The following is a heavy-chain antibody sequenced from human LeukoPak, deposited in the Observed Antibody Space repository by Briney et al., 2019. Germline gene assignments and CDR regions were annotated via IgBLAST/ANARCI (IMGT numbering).Heavy chain of an antibody. CDR1: GFTFSGYS. Sequence: PGGSLRLSCAASGFTFSGYSMNWVRQAPGKGLEWVSYISSSSSTIYYADSVKGRFTISRDNAKNSLYLQMNSLRAEDTAVYYCARLRWELPGLGFDYWGQGTLVTVSS. J-gene: IGHJ4*02. V-gene: IGHV3-48*04. D-gene: IGHD1-26*01. CDR2: ISSSSSTI. CDR3: ARLRWELPGLGFDY.